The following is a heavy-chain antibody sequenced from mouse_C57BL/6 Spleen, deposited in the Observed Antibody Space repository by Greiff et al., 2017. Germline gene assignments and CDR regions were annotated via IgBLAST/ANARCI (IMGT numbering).Heavy chain of an antibody. D-gene: IGHD1-1*01. J-gene: IGHJ2*01. CDR2: IYPGDGDT. CDR3: ARSGITTVVATDY. CDR1: GYAFSSYW. V-gene: IGHV1-80*01. Sequence: VKVVESGAELVKPGASVKISCKASGYAFSSYWMNWVKQRPGKGLEWIGQIYPGDGDTNYNGKFKGKATLTADKSSSTAYMQLSSLTSEDSAVYFCARSGITTVVATDYWGQGTTLTVSS.